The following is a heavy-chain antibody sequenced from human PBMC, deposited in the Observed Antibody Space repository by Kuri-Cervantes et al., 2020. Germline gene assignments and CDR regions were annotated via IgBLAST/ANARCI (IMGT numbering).Heavy chain of an antibody. CDR3: ARVTRRRRYSYGQQEDYYYYYMDV. CDR1: GGSISSSSYD. D-gene: IGHD5-18*01. Sequence: SQTLSLTFAISGGSISSSSYDLGWFRQPPGKGLEWIGSSYYSGSTYYNPSLKRRVTIPVDTSKNHFSLKLRSVTAADTAVYYCARVTRRRRYSYGQQEDYYYYYMDVWGKGTTVTVSS. J-gene: IGHJ6*03. V-gene: IGHV4-39*02. CDR2: SYYSGST.